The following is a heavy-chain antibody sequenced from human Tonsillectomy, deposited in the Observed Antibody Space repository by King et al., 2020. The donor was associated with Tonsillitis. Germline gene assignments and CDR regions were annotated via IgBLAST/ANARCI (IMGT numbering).Heavy chain of an antibody. J-gene: IGHJ3*02. CDR3: AREISGSPTYGSAFDI. V-gene: IGHV4-61*02. Sequence: VQLQESGPGLVKPSQTLSLICTVSDNSISSSSHYWSWIRQPAGKELEWIGRIYTSGSSNYNPSLNIRVTMSVDTSKNQLSLILSSVTAADTAVYYCAREISGSPTYGSAFDIWGQGTMVTVS. CDR2: IYTSGSS. CDR1: DNSISSSSHY. D-gene: IGHD1-26*01.